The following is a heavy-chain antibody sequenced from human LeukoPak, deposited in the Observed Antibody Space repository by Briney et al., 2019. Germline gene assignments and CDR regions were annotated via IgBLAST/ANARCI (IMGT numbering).Heavy chain of an antibody. CDR1: GFIFSNYG. V-gene: IGHV3-30*18. J-gene: IGHJ6*02. Sequence: PGGSLRLSCAASGFIFSNYGMHWVRPAPGKGLEWVAVISYDGSEKYYADSVKGRFTISRDNSKNTLYLQLSSLRAEDTAVYFCANYIQRPPGMDVWGQGTMVTVSS. CDR3: ANYIQRPPGMDV. CDR2: ISYDGSEK. D-gene: IGHD2-15*01.